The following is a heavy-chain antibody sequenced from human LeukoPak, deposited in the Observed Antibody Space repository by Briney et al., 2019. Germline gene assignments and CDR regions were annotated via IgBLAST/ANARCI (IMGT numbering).Heavy chain of an antibody. J-gene: IGHJ4*02. CDR3: AKDKAAAGTNYFDY. D-gene: IGHD6-13*01. CDR1: GFTFSSYG. V-gene: IGHV3-30*18. CDR2: ISYDGSNK. Sequence: GRSLRLSCAASGFTFSSYGMHWVRQAPGKGLEWVAVISYDGSNKYYADSVKGRFTISRGNSKNTLYLQMNSLRAEDTAVYYCAKDKAAAGTNYFDYWGQGTLVTVSS.